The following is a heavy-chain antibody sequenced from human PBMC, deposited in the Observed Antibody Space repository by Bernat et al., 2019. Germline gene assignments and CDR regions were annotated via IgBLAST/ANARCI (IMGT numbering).Heavy chain of an antibody. J-gene: IGHJ3*02. D-gene: IGHD6-6*01. Sequence: QLQLQESGPGLVKPSETLSHTCTVSGGSISTGSYYWGWIRQPPGKGLEWIGSIYYSGSTYYNPSLKSRVTISVDTSKKQFSLNLNSVTAADTAVYYCARLGSSSDAFDIWGQGTMVTVSS. CDR2: IYYSGST. CDR3: ARLGSSSDAFDI. CDR1: GGSISTGSYY. V-gene: IGHV4-39*01.